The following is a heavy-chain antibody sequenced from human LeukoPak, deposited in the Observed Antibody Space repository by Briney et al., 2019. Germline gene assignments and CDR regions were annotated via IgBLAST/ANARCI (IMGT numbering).Heavy chain of an antibody. CDR3: AKDAEEVAPYYYYGMDV. D-gene: IGHD2-15*01. CDR2: IIPIFGTA. Sequence: ASVKVSCKASGGTFSSYAISWVRQAPGQGLEWMGGIIPIFGTANYAQKFQGRVTITADESTSTAYMELSSLRSEDTAVYYCAKDAEEVAPYYYYGMDVWGQGTTVTVSS. J-gene: IGHJ6*02. V-gene: IGHV1-69*13. CDR1: GGTFSSYA.